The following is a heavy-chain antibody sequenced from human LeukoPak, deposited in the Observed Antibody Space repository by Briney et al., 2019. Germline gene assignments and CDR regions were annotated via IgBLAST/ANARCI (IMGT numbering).Heavy chain of an antibody. CDR1: GFTFSSYA. J-gene: IGHJ3*02. V-gene: IGHV3-23*01. Sequence: GGSLRLSCAASGFTFSSYAMSWVRQAPGKGLEWVSAISGSGGSTYYADSVEGRFTISRDNSKNTLYLQMNSLRAEDTAVYYCAKGGCVGTSCYRRAFDIWGQGTMVTVSS. CDR3: AKGGCVGTSCYRRAFDI. D-gene: IGHD2-2*01. CDR2: ISGSGGST.